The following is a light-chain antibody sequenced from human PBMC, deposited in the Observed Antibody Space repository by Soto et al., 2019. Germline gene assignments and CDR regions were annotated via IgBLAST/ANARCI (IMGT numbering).Light chain of an antibody. CDR2: EVS. J-gene: IGLJ1*01. Sequence: QSVLTQPASVSGSPGLSIAISCTGTSGDVGAYDYVSWYQHHPDKAPKLMIYEVSNRPSGVSDRFSDSKSVYTATLTISGLQAEDEADYYCASHTTSDTRVFGTGTKVTVL. CDR3: ASHTTSDTRV. CDR1: SGDVGAYDY. V-gene: IGLV2-14*01.